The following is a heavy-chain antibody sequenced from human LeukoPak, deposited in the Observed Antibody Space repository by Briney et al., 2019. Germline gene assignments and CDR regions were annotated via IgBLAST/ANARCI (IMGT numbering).Heavy chain of an antibody. CDR2: ITGRGDAT. CDR3: ARDSSMLRGPLVIYYFDF. CDR1: DFSFITYA. Sequence: GGSLRLSCAGSDFSFITYAMSWVRQAPGKGLEWVSTITGRGDATYYADSVKGRFTISRDNSKNTLYLQMNSLRADDTAVYYCARDSSMLRGPLVIYYFDFWGQGTLVTVSS. J-gene: IGHJ4*02. V-gene: IGHV3-23*01. D-gene: IGHD3-10*01.